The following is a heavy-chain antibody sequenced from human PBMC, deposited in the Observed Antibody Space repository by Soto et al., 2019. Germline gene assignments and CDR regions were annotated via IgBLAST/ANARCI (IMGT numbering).Heavy chain of an antibody. CDR3: AKDLPTARTRDYYYYGMDV. V-gene: IGHV3-23*01. Sequence: GGSLRLSCAASGFTFSSYAMSWVRQAPGKGLEWVSAISGSGGSTYYADSVKGRFTISRDNSKNTLYLQMNSLRAEDTAVYYCAKDLPTARTRDYYYYGMDVWGQGTTVTVSS. CDR2: ISGSGGST. CDR1: GFTFSSYA. J-gene: IGHJ6*02.